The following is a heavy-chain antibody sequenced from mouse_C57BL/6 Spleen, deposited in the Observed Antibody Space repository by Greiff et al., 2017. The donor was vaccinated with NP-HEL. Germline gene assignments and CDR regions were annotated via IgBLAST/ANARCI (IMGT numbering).Heavy chain of an antibody. D-gene: IGHD1-2*01. CDR2: INPSNGGT. CDR3: ASQGLLRPNWYFDV. V-gene: IGHV1-53*01. J-gene: IGHJ1*03. Sequence: QVQLQQPGTELVKPGASVKLSCKASGYTFTSYWMHWVKQRPGQGLEWIGNINPSNGGTNYNEKFKSKATLTVDKSSSTAYMQLSSLTSEDSAVYYCASQGLLRPNWYFDVWGTGTTVTVSS. CDR1: GYTFTSYW.